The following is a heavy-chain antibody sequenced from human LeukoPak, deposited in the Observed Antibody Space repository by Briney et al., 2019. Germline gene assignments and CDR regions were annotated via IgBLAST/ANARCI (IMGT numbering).Heavy chain of an antibody. CDR2: RYYSGST. D-gene: IGHD6-19*01. Sequence: PSETLSLTCTVSGDSVSSSSYYWGWIRQPPGKGLEWIGSRYYSGSTGYNPSLKSRVTISVDTSKNQFSLKLSSVTAADTAVYYCARTRSSGWYFSHAFDIWGQGTMVTVSS. J-gene: IGHJ3*02. CDR1: GDSVSSSSYY. CDR3: ARTRSSGWYFSHAFDI. V-gene: IGHV4-39*01.